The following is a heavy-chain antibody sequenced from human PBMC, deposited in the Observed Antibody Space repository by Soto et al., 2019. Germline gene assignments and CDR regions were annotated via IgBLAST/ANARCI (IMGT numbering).Heavy chain of an antibody. CDR1: GFSLSTYD. V-gene: IGHV3-48*02. CDR2: ISTTSFTI. D-gene: IGHD2-15*01. Sequence: TGGSLRLSCAASGFSLSTYDMDWVRQAPGKAPEWIAHISTTSFTIYYADSVKGRFTISRDNARNSLYLEMKSLRDEDTAVYYCARDRCFDGSCYSASDSWGQGILVTVSS. CDR3: ARDRCFDGSCYSASDS. J-gene: IGHJ5*01.